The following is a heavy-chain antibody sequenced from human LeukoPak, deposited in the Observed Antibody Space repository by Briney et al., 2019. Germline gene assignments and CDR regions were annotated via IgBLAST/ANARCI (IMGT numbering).Heavy chain of an antibody. CDR3: ARAEMATGFDY. CDR1: GFTFSSYS. D-gene: IGHD5-24*01. Sequence: GGSLRLSCAASGFTFSSYSMNWVRQAPGKGLEWVSSISSSSSYIYYADSVKGRFTISRDNAKNSLYLQMNSLRAKDTAVYYCARAEMATGFDYWGQGTLVTVSS. CDR2: ISSSSSYI. V-gene: IGHV3-21*01. J-gene: IGHJ4*02.